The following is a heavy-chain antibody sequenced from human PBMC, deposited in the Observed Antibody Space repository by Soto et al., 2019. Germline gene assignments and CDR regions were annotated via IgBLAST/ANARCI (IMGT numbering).Heavy chain of an antibody. V-gene: IGHV3-30*03. CDR3: ARDSGWPILNFDN. CDR2: SSYDGRET. CDR1: DFDFSSYG. D-gene: IGHD3-10*01. Sequence: GGSLRLSCAASDFDFSSYGIHWVRQAPGKGLEWVAASSYDGRETFYADSAKGRFTVSKEMSKNTAFLQMNALRHEDTAVYFCARDSGWPILNFDNWGQGTPVAVSS. J-gene: IGHJ4*02.